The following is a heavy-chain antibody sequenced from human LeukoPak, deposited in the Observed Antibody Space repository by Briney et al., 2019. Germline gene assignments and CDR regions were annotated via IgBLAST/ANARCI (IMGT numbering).Heavy chain of an antibody. J-gene: IGHJ4*02. D-gene: IGHD1-26*01. CDR1: GFTFSSYE. V-gene: IGHV3-48*03. Sequence: GGSLRLSCAASGFTFSSYEMNWVRQAPGKGLEWVSYISSSGSTIYYADSVKGRFTISRDNAKNSLYPQMNSLRAEDTAVYYCARDLGGSYRGFDYWGQGTLVTVSS. CDR3: ARDLGGSYRGFDY. CDR2: ISSSGSTI.